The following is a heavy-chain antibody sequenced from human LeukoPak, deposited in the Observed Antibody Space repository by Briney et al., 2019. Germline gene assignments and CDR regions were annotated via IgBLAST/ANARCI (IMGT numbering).Heavy chain of an antibody. D-gene: IGHD5-12*01. CDR3: ASDGYNNPGVLDC. CDR2: ISSSSSTT. Sequence: GGSLRLSCAAPGFTFCSSSLNWVREAPGTGLEWGSYISSSSSTTYYADSVKSRFSLSRDNAKNSLYLQMNTLRAEDTAVYYCASDGYNNPGVLDCWGQGTMVTVSS. V-gene: IGHV3-48*01. CDR1: GFTFCSSS. J-gene: IGHJ4*02.